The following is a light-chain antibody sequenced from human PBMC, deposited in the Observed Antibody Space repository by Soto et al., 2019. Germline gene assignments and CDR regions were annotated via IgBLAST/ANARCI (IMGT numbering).Light chain of an antibody. CDR2: DAS. CDR1: QSVSSY. CDR3: QQYGSSPRKT. J-gene: IGKJ1*01. Sequence: EIVLSQSPATLSLSPGERATLSCRASQSVSSYLAWYQQKPGQAPRLLIYDASNRATGIPARFSGSGSGTDFTLTISSLEPEDSAVYYCQQYGSSPRKTFGQGTKVDIK. V-gene: IGKV3-11*01.